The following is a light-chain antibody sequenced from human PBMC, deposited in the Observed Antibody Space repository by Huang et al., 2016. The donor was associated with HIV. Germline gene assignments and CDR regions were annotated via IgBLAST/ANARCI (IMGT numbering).Light chain of an antibody. CDR2: VAS. V-gene: IGKV3-15*01. CDR1: QTVNSN. J-gene: IGKJ1*01. CDR3: QQYNNWLA. Sequence: EIVMTQSPATRSVSPGERATLSCRASQTVNSNLAWYQHKPGQAPRLLIYVASTRATGVPARVSGSGSGTKFTLTISSLQSEDFAVYYCQQYNNWLAFGQGTKVEIK.